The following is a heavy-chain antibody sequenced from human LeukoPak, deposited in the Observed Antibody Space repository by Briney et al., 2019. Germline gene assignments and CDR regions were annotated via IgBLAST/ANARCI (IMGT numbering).Heavy chain of an antibody. V-gene: IGHV3-23*01. D-gene: IGHD3-10*01. Sequence: GGSLRLSCAASGFTFSTYSMSWVRQAPGKGLEWVSTISVSGDTTYYADSVKGRFTISRDNSKNTLYLQMNSLRAEDTAVYYCTKDRRISMIQGVIDAFDIWGQGTMVTVSS. J-gene: IGHJ3*02. CDR2: ISVSGDTT. CDR3: TKDRRISMIQGVIDAFDI. CDR1: GFTFSTYS.